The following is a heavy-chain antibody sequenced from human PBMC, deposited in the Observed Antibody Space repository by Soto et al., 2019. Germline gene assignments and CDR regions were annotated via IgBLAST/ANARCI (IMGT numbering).Heavy chain of an antibody. D-gene: IGHD3-22*01. CDR3: ARVLYYYDSSGYYLGFGFAP. J-gene: IGHJ5*02. CDR1: GGAISSGGYS. Sequence: QLQLQESVSGLVKPSQTLSLTCAVSGGAISSGGYSWIWIRQPPGKGLEWIGYIYHSGSTYYNPSLESRVNISVASSKNPFSLKLSSVTAADTAVYYCARVLYYYDSSGYYLGFGFAPWGQGTLVTVSS. CDR2: IYHSGST. V-gene: IGHV4-30-2*01.